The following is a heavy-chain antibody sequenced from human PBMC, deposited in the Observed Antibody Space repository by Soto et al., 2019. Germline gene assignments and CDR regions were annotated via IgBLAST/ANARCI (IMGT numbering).Heavy chain of an antibody. CDR3: TRDRVCWSP. V-gene: IGHV3-74*01. D-gene: IGHD3-10*02. Sequence: EVLLVESGGGLVQPGGSLRLSCGASGFIFSSCWMHWVRQGPGKGLMWVSRINSDGSTTNYADSVKGRFTISRDNAKNTLYLQMNSLRAEDTAVYFCTRDRVCWSPWGQGTLVTVSS. CDR2: INSDGSTT. CDR1: GFIFSSCW. J-gene: IGHJ5*02.